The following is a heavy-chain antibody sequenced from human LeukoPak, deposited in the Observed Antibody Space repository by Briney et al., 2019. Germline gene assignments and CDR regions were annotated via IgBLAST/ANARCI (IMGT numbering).Heavy chain of an antibody. D-gene: IGHD1-1*01. CDR1: GFTLRGYG. J-gene: IGHJ4*02. CDR2: IRYDGSDK. Sequence: SGGSLRLSCAASGFTLRGYGMHWLRQAPGKGLEWVAFIRYDGSDKSYADSVKGRFTISRDNSENTLYLQINSLRVEDTAVYYCAKDTPTTGYHLDSWGQGTLVTVSS. CDR3: AKDTPTTGYHLDS. V-gene: IGHV3-30*02.